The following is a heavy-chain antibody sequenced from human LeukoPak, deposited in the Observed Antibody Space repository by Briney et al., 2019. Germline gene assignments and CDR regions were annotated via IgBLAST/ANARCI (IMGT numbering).Heavy chain of an antibody. CDR3: ARHMRITMVRGVKAWFDP. J-gene: IGHJ5*02. D-gene: IGHD3-10*01. V-gene: IGHV4-59*08. CDR2: IYYSGST. CDR1: GGSISSYY. Sequence: PSETLSLTCTVSGGSISSYYRSWIRQPPGKGLEWIGYIYYSGSTNYNPSLKSRVTISVDTSKNQFSLKLSSVTAADTAVYYCARHMRITMVRGVKAWFDPWGQGTLVTISS.